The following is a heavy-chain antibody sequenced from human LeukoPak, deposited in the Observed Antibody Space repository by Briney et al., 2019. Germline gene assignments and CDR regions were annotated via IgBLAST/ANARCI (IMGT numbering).Heavy chain of an antibody. V-gene: IGHV1-8*01. CDR1: GYTFTSYD. CDR2: MNPNSGNT. D-gene: IGHD6-19*01. Sequence: ASVKVSCKASGYTFTSYDINWVRQATGQGLEWMGWMNPNSGNTGYAQKFQGRVTMTRNTSISTAYMELSSLRSEDTAVYYCARVDSSGWLQAYYYYYGMDVWGQGTTVTVSS. J-gene: IGHJ6*02. CDR3: ARVDSSGWLQAYYYYYGMDV.